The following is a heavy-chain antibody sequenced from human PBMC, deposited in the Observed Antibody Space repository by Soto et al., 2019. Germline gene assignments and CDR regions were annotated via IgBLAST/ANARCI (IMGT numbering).Heavy chain of an antibody. Sequence: EVQLVESGGGLVQPGESLRLSCAASGFTFSYYWMHWVRQAPGKGLVWVSRIHSDGSSTTYADSVKGRFTISRDNDRNTLYLQRNSLRAEDTAVYYCARGDRGAFDLWGQGTVVTVSS. CDR2: IHSDGSST. J-gene: IGHJ3*01. V-gene: IGHV3-74*01. D-gene: IGHD1-26*01. CDR1: GFTFSYYW. CDR3: ARGDRGAFDL.